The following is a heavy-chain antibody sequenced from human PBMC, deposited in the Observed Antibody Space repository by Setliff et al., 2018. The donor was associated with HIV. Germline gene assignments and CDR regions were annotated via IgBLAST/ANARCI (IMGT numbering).Heavy chain of an antibody. Sequence: SETLSLTCSVSGGSTTSGGYYWSWIRQHPGKGLEYIGYIYYSGSTYYNPSLKSRATMSIDTSTQQFFLNVTSVTAADTAVYYCAGFSYNFWVYRFDHWGQGALVTVSS. J-gene: IGHJ4*02. CDR3: AGFSYNFWVYRFDH. D-gene: IGHD3-3*01. CDR2: IYYSGST. V-gene: IGHV4-31*03. CDR1: GGSTTSGGYY.